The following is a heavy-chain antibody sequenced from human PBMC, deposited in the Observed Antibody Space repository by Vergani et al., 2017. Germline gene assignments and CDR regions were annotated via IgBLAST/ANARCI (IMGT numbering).Heavy chain of an antibody. J-gene: IGHJ4*02. CDR2: IYPGDSDT. D-gene: IGHD6-13*01. V-gene: IGHV5-51*01. CDR3: ARRPAAAGDFDY. CDR1: GFTFSDYY. Sequence: VQLVESGGGLVKPGGSLRLSCAASGFTFSDYYMSWIRQMPGKGLEWMGIIYPGDSDTRYSPSFQGQVTISADKSISTAYLQWSSLKASDTAMYYCARRPAAAGDFDYWGQGTLVTVSS.